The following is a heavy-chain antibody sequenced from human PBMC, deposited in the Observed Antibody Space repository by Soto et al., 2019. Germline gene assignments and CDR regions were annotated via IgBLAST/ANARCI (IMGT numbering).Heavy chain of an antibody. CDR2: IGTAGDT. J-gene: IGHJ4*02. D-gene: IGHD2-15*01. Sequence: LRLSCEASGFTFSGFDMHWVRQPTGKGLEWVSTIGTAGDTYYAVSVKGRFTISGDNAKNSLSLQMNSLRAGDTAVYFCARGQEVGAHFFDSWGQGTQVTVSS. CDR1: GFTFSGFD. V-gene: IGHV3-13*01. CDR3: ARGQEVGAHFFDS.